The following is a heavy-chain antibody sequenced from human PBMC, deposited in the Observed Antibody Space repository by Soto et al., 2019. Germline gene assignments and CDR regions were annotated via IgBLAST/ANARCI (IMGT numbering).Heavy chain of an antibody. V-gene: IGHV1-3*01. CDR3: ARGIAARGGYFDY. CDR1: GYTFTSYA. CDR2: INAGNGHT. D-gene: IGHD6-13*01. Sequence: QVQLVQSGAEVKKPGASVKVSCKASGYTFTSYAMHWVRQAPGQRLEWMGWINAGNGHTKYSQKFLGRVTITRDTSASTAYMDLSSLGSEDTAVYYCARGIAARGGYFDYWGQGTLVTVSS. J-gene: IGHJ4*02.